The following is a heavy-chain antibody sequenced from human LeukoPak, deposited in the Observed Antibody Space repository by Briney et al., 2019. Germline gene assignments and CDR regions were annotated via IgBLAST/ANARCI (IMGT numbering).Heavy chain of an antibody. J-gene: IGHJ6*02. D-gene: IGHD3-10*01. CDR3: AKDNLWFGRYYYGMDV. Sequence: PGGSLRLSCAASGFTFSSYGMHWVRQAPGKGLEWVAVISYDGSNKYYADSVKGRFTISRDNSKNTLYLQMNSLRAEDTAVYYCAKDNLWFGRYYYGMDVWGQGTTVTVSS. V-gene: IGHV3-30*18. CDR1: GFTFSSYG. CDR2: ISYDGSNK.